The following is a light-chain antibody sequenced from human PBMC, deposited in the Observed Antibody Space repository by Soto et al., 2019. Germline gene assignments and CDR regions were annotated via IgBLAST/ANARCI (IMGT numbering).Light chain of an antibody. Sequence: DIQVTQHPSSLSASVGDRVTITCRASQGIKNYLAWYQQKPGETPKLLIYAASTLESGIPPRFSGSGSGTDFTLTINNLQPEDVATYYCQRYYNAPFTFGGGTKVYIK. CDR3: QRYYNAPFT. V-gene: IGKV1-27*01. J-gene: IGKJ4*01. CDR1: QGIKNY. CDR2: AAS.